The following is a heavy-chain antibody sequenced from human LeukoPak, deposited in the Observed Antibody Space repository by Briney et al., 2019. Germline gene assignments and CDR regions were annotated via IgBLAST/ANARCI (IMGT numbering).Heavy chain of an antibody. D-gene: IGHD2-15*01. CDR1: GSRFTSYW. Sequence: GEPLQISCQGSGSRFTSYWIGGVRQMPGKGREWMGIIYPGDSDTRYSPSFQGQVTISADKSISTAYLQWSSLKASDTAMYYCARRSCSGGSCYRWFDPWGQGTLVTVSS. CDR2: IYPGDSDT. J-gene: IGHJ5*02. V-gene: IGHV5-51*01. CDR3: ARRSCSGGSCYRWFDP.